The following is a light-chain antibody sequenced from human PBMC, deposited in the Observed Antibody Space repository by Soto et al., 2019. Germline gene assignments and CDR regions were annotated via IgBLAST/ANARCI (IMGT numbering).Light chain of an antibody. CDR1: QSVSSNN. CDR2: GAS. CDR3: QQYDNSIT. J-gene: IGKJ5*01. V-gene: IGKV3-20*01. Sequence: IVLTQSPGTLSLSPGETATLSCRASQSVSSNNLAWYHQKPGQTPRLLIYGASSRATGIPDRFSGSGSGTDFTLTISRLEPEDFAVYYCQQYDNSITFGPGTRLEIE.